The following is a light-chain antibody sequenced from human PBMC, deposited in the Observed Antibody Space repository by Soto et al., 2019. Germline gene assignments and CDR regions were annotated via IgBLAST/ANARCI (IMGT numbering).Light chain of an antibody. CDR1: NSDIGAFDY. CDR2: DVN. J-gene: IGLJ2*01. V-gene: IGLV2-14*03. CDR3: NSYTTTTPVV. Sequence: QSALTQPASVSGSPGQSITISCTGTNSDIGAFDYVSWYQHHPGKAPRLLIYDVNNWPSGVYDRFSGSKSGNTASLTISGRQAEDEAVYYCNSYTTTTPVVFGGGTKPT.